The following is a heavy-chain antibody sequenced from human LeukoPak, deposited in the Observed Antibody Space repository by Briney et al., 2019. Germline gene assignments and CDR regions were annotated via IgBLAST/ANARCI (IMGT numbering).Heavy chain of an antibody. J-gene: IGHJ3*02. CDR2: IYTSGST. Sequence: SETLSLTCTVSGGSFSSYYWSWIRQPAGKGLEWIGRIYTSGSTNYNSPLKSRVTMSVDTSKNQVSLKLSSVTAADTAVYYCARARGDYGDYEDALDIWGQGTMVTVSS. D-gene: IGHD4-17*01. CDR3: ARARGDYGDYEDALDI. V-gene: IGHV4-4*07. CDR1: GGSFSSYY.